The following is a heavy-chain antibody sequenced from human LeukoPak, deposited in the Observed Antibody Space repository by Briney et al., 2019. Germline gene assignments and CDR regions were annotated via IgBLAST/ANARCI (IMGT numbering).Heavy chain of an antibody. D-gene: IGHD3-3*01. CDR2: MYHSGDT. CDR3: ARGPNLLEWLLPDYYYYMDV. V-gene: IGHV4-38-2*02. Sequence: PSETLSLTCTVSGYSVSSGYYWGWIRQPPGKGLEWIGSMYHSGDTYYNPSLKSRVTISEDTSKNQFSLKLSSVTAADTAVYYCARGPNLLEWLLPDYYYYMDVWGKGTTVTVSS. J-gene: IGHJ6*03. CDR1: GYSVSSGYY.